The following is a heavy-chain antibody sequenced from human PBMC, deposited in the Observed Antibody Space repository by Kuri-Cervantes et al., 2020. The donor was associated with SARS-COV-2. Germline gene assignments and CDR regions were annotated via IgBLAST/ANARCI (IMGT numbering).Heavy chain of an antibody. V-gene: IGHV3-30*02. CDR3: ARIVRYFDQLDY. CDR1: GFTFNNYG. CDR2: IRYDGSNK. Sequence: GESLKISCAASGFTFNNYGMHWVRQAPGKGLEWVAFIRYDGSNKYYADSVKGRFTISRDNSKNTLYLQMNSLRAEDTAVYYCARIVRYFDQLDYWGQGTLVTVSS. D-gene: IGHD3-9*01. J-gene: IGHJ4*02.